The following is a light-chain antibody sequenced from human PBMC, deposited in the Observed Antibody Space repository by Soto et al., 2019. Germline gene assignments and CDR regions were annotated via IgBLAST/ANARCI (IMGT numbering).Light chain of an antibody. V-gene: IGKV3-15*01. CDR1: QSISDT. J-gene: IGKJ1*01. Sequence: EIVMTQSPATLSVSPGGRATLSCRASQSISDTLAWYQQKPGQAPRLLIYSASRRATGFPGRFSGSGSGTDFTLTNSSRQSEDLAVYYCQQYNNWPWTFGQGTKVEIK. CDR2: SAS. CDR3: QQYNNWPWT.